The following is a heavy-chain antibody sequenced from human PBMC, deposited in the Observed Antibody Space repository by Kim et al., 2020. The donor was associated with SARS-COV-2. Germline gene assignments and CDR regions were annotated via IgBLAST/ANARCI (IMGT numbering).Heavy chain of an antibody. D-gene: IGHD3-22*01. Sequence: SETLSLTCTVSGGSISSYYWSWIRQPPGKGLEWIGYIYYSGSTNYNPSLKSRVTISVDTSKNQFSLKLSSVTAADTAVYYCARDQGVVVITGAFDIWGQGTMVTVSS. J-gene: IGHJ3*02. V-gene: IGHV4-59*13. CDR1: GGSISSYY. CDR3: ARDQGVVVITGAFDI. CDR2: IYYSGST.